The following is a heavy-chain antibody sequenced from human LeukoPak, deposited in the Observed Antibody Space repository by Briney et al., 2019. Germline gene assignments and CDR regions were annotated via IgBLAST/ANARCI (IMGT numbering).Heavy chain of an antibody. J-gene: IGHJ6*02. CDR2: ISGSGGST. V-gene: IGHV3-23*01. CDR1: GFTFSSYA. Sequence: GGSLRLSCAASGFTFSSYAMSWVRQAPGKGLEWVSAISGSGGSTYYADSVKGRFTISRDNSKNTLYLQMNSLRAEDTAVYYCAKVTAIPPYYYGMDVWGQGTTVTVSS. CDR3: AKVTAIPPYYYGMDV. D-gene: IGHD2-21*02.